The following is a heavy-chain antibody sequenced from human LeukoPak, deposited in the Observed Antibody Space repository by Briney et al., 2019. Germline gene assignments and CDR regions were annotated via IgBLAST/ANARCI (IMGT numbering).Heavy chain of an antibody. CDR1: GFTFSSYA. D-gene: IGHD3-10*01. J-gene: IGHJ4*02. CDR3: AKTRLLIVSPFDY. V-gene: IGHV3-23*01. CDR2: ISGSGGST. Sequence: GGSLRLSCAAPGFTFSSYAMSWVRQAPGKGLEWVSAISGSGGSTYYADSVKDRFTISRDNSKNTLYLQMNSLRAEDTAVYYCAKTRLLIVSPFDYWGQGTLVTVSS.